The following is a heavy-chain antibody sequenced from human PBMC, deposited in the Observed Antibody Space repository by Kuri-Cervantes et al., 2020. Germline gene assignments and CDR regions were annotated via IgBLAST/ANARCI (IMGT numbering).Heavy chain of an antibody. J-gene: IGHJ6*02. CDR3: ARDDGRADYYYYYGMDV. D-gene: IGHD1-26*01. V-gene: IGHV3-66*02. Sequence: GESLKISCAASGFTFSSYDMHWVRQATGKGLEWVSVIYSGGSTYYADSVKGRFTISRDNSKNTLYLQMNSLRAEDTAVYYCARDDGRADYYYYYGMDVWGQGTTVTVSS. CDR2: IYSGGST. CDR1: GFTFSSYD.